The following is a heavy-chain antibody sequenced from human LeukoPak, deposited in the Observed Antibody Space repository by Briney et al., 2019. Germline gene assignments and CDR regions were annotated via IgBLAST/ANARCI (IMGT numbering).Heavy chain of an antibody. V-gene: IGHV3-30*04. D-gene: IGHD4-17*01. CDR1: GFTFSSYA. Sequence: GGSLRLSCAASGFTFSSYAMHWVRQAPGKGLEWVAVISYDGSNKYYADSVKGRFTISRDNSKNTLYLQMNSLRAEDTAVYYCARGPTVTTEYYSDYWGQGTLVTVSS. CDR3: ARGPTVTTEYYSDY. J-gene: IGHJ4*02. CDR2: ISYDGSNK.